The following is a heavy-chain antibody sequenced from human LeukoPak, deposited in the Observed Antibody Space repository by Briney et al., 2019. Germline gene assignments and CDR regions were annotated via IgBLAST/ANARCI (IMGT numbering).Heavy chain of an antibody. CDR3: ARETSLAGFASGLGFNY. J-gene: IGHJ4*02. CDR2: INTNTGNP. CDR1: GYTFTNYA. V-gene: IGHV7-4-1*02. D-gene: IGHD6-19*01. Sequence: ASVKVSCKASGYTFTNYAMNWVRQAPGQGLEWMGWINTNTGNPTCAQGFTGRFVFSLDTSVSTAYLQISSLKAEDTAVYYCARETSLAGFASGLGFNYWGQGILVSVSS.